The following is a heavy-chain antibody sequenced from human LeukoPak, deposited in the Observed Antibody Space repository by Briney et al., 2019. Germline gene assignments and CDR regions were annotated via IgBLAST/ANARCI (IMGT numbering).Heavy chain of an antibody. Sequence: GGSLRLSCAASGFTFSSYAMSWVRQAPGKGLEWVSAISGSGGSTYYADSVKGRFTISRDNSKNTLYLQMNSLRAEDTAVYYCAKEARGHYYDSSGHFDYWGRGTLVTVSS. CDR1: GFTFSSYA. D-gene: IGHD3-22*01. CDR2: ISGSGGST. V-gene: IGHV3-23*01. CDR3: AKEARGHYYDSSGHFDY. J-gene: IGHJ4*02.